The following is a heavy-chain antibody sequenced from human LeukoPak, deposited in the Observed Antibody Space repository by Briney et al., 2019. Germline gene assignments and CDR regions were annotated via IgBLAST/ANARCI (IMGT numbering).Heavy chain of an antibody. Sequence: SETLSLTCAVYGGSFSGYYWNWIRQPPGKGLEWIGEINHSGSTNYNPSLKSRVTISVDTSKNQFSLKLSSVTAADTAVYYCARQAFVTAAAGIYYYYYMDVWGKGTTVTISS. CDR1: GGSFSGYY. D-gene: IGHD6-13*01. V-gene: IGHV4-34*01. J-gene: IGHJ6*03. CDR3: ARQAFVTAAAGIYYYYYMDV. CDR2: INHSGST.